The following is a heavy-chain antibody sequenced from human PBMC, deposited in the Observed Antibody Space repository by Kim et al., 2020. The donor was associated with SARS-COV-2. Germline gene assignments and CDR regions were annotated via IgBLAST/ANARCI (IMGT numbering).Heavy chain of an antibody. CDR3: ARISGTTIFGVVIQRHFDY. D-gene: IGHD3-3*01. Sequence: SRVTISVDTSKNRFSLKLSSVTAADTAVYYCARISGTTIFGVVIQRHFDYWGQGTLVTVSS. J-gene: IGHJ4*02. V-gene: IGHV4-39*07.